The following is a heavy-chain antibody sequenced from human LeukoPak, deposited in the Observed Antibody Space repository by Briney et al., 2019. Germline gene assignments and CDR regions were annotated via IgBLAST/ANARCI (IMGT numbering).Heavy chain of an antibody. CDR1: GFTFSNYE. V-gene: IGHV3-48*03. D-gene: IGHD6-13*01. CDR3: ARARIAAPLLDY. J-gene: IGHJ4*02. Sequence: GGALRLSCAASGFTFSNYEMNWVRQTPGKGLEWVSFISDNGKAKSYVDSVRGRFIISRDNAKTSLFLQMSSLRVEDTAVYYCARARIAAPLLDYWGPGTLVTVSS. CDR2: ISDNGKAK.